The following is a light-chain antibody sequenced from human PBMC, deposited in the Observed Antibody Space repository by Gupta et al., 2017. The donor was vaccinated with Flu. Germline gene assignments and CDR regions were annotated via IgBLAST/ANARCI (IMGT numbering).Light chain of an antibody. CDR2: GNS. J-gene: IGLJ1*01. Sequence: QPVLPPPPSVSGAPGQRVTISGTVSSSNIEAGDAVHWYQQLPGTAPKLLIYGNSNRTSGVPDRFSGSKSGTSASLAITVLQAEDEAEYYCQSYDSSRSGSNVFGTGTKVTVL. V-gene: IGLV1-40*01. CDR1: SSNIEAGDA. CDR3: QSYDSSRSGSNV.